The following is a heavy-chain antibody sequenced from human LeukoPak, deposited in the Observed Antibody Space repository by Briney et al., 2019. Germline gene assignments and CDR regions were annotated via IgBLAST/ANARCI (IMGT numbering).Heavy chain of an antibody. V-gene: IGHV3-7*01. CDR2: IKQDGSEK. CDR1: GFTFSSYW. Sequence: GGSLRLSCAASGFTFSSYWMSWVRQAPGKGLEWVANIKQDGSEKYYVDSVKGRFTISRDNAKNSLYLQMNSLRAEDTAVYYCVRETFTKDIVVVPAADYYYYYMDVWGKGTTVTVSS. J-gene: IGHJ6*03. D-gene: IGHD2-2*01. CDR3: VRETFTKDIVVVPAADYYYYYMDV.